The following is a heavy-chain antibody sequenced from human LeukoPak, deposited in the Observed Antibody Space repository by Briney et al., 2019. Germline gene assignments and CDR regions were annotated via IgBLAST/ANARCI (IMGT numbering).Heavy chain of an antibody. CDR1: GGSISSYY. Sequence: SETLSLTCTVSGGSISSYYWSWIRQPPGKGLEWIGYIYYSGSTNYNPSLKSRVTISVDTSKNQYSLKLSSVTAADTAVYYCARGPLGSSFSWGQGTLVTVSS. V-gene: IGHV4-59*01. D-gene: IGHD6-6*01. CDR2: IYYSGST. J-gene: IGHJ4*02. CDR3: ARGPLGSSFS.